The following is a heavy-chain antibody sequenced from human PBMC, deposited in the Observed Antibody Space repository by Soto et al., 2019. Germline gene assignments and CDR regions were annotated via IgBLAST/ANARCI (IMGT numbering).Heavy chain of an antibody. CDR1: GYTFTSLG. CDR2: VNAGNGNT. D-gene: IGHD3-9*01. CDR3: ARGSSSADDILTGYYTNYYYGMDV. J-gene: IGHJ6*02. V-gene: IGHV1-3*01. Sequence: ASVKVSCKAFGYTFTSLGMHWVRQAPGQKLEWMGWVNAGNGNTKYSQKFQGRVTITRDTSASTAYMELSSLRSEDTAVYYCARGSSSADDILTGYYTNYYYGMDVWGQGTTVTVSS.